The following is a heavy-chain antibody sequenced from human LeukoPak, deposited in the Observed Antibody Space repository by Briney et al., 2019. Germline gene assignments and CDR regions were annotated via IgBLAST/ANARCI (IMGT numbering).Heavy chain of an antibody. CDR3: ASLWFGELVLDY. CDR2: ISYDGSNK. V-gene: IGHV3-30*04. J-gene: IGHJ4*02. Sequence: GGSLRLSCAASGFTFSSYAMHWVRQAPGKGLEWVAVISYDGSNKYYADSVKGRFTIPRDNSKNTLYLQMNSLRAEDTAVYYCASLWFGELVLDYWGQGTLVTVSS. D-gene: IGHD3-10*01. CDR1: GFTFSSYA.